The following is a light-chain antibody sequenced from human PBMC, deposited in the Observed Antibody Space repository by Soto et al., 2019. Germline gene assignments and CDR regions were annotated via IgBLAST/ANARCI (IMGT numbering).Light chain of an antibody. V-gene: IGKV2-30*01. CDR1: HSLVYANGNTF. CDR3: MQGTPWPLT. J-gene: IGKJ5*01. CDR2: KIT. Sequence: VVMTQSPLSLPFTLGQPASISCSSTHSLVYANGNTFLQWFQKRAGQSPRRIIYKITSRDSGAPDRFSGSGSGTDFTLQMSRVEAEDVGVYYCMQGTPWPLTFGQGTRLENK.